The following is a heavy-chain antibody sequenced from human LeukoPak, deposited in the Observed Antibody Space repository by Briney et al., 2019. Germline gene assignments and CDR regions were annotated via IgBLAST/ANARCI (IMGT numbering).Heavy chain of an antibody. J-gene: IGHJ6*03. CDR1: GGSISSRTYY. D-gene: IGHD6-6*01. CDR2: IYYSGTT. V-gene: IGHV4-39*07. Sequence: KPSETLSLTCTVSGGSISSRTYYWGWIRQPPGKGLEWIGTIYYSGTTYYNPSLKSRVTISLYTSKNQFSLKLSSVTAADTAIYYCARDFSSSSTVYYYYYMDVWGKGTTVTISS. CDR3: ARDFSSSSTVYYYYYMDV.